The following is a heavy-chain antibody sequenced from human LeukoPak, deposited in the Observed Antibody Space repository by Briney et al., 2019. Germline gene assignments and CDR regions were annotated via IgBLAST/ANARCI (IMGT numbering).Heavy chain of an antibody. J-gene: IGHJ4*02. CDR1: GYTFTSYA. CDR2: ISVYSGNT. V-gene: IGHV1-18*01. CDR3: AREGGDSSGYYFDY. D-gene: IGHD3-22*01. Sequence: GASVKVSCKASGYTFTSYAITWVRQAPGQGLEWMGWISVYSGNTHYAQKLQGRVTMTTDTSTTTACMELSRLRSDDTAVYYCAREGGDSSGYYFDYWGQGTLVTVSS.